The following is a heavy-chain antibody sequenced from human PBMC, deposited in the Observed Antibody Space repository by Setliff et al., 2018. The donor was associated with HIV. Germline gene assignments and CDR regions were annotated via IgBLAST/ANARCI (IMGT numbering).Heavy chain of an antibody. D-gene: IGHD6-19*01. Sequence: GGSLRLSCEASGFTLSQYDMNWVRQAPGKGLEWLSYISNTAGTIYYVDSVKGRFTISRDNAKNSLYLQMNSLGAEDTAVYYCATTSHGYSTGWGPDYWGQGTLVTVSS. CDR2: ISNTAGTI. J-gene: IGHJ4*02. CDR1: GFTLSQYD. CDR3: ATTSHGYSTGWGPDY. V-gene: IGHV3-11*04.